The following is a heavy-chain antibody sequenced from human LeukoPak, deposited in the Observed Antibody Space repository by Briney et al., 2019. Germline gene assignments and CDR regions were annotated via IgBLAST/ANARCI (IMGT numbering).Heavy chain of an antibody. CDR1: GFIFNSYG. D-gene: IGHD3-22*01. V-gene: IGHV3-30*02. J-gene: IGHJ4*02. Sequence: GGSLRLSCAASGFIFNSYGMHWVRQAPGKGLEWVAFIRYDGSNKYYAGSVKGRFPISRDNSKNTLYLQMNNLRVEDTAVYYCATLPYYYDSSGSYYFDYWGQGTLVTVSS. CDR2: IRYDGSNK. CDR3: ATLPYYYDSSGSYYFDY.